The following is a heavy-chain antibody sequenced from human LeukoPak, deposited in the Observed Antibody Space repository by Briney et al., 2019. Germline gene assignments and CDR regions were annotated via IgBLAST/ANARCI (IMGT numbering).Heavy chain of an antibody. D-gene: IGHD6-19*01. J-gene: IGHJ3*02. V-gene: IGHV1-69*13. CDR1: GGTFSSYA. CDR3: ARKAHDGSGWYRAAFDI. CDR2: IIPIFGTA. Sequence: ASVKVSCKASGGTFSSYAISWVRQAPGQGLEWMGGIIPIFGTANYAQKFQGRVTITADESTSTAYMELSSLRSEDTAVYYCARKAHDGSGWYRAAFDICGQGTMVTVSS.